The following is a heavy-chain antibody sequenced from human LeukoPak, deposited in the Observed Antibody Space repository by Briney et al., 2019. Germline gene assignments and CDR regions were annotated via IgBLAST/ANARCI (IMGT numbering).Heavy chain of an antibody. J-gene: IGHJ5*02. CDR2: INSDGSST. CDR1: GFTFSSYW. CDR3: AQSMTTVQWGLDP. D-gene: IGHD4-17*01. V-gene: IGHV3-74*01. Sequence: GGSLRLSCAASGFTFSSYWMHWVRQAPGKGLVWVSRINSDGSSTSYADSVKGRFTISRDNSKNTLYLQMNSLRAEDTAVYYCAQSMTTVQWGLDPWGQGTLVTVSS.